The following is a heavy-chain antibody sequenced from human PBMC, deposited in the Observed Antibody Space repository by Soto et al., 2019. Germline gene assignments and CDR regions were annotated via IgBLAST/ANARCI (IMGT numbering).Heavy chain of an antibody. J-gene: IGHJ6*03. CDR2: ISYDGSNK. V-gene: IGHV3-30*03. D-gene: IGHD6-19*01. Sequence: GGSLRLSCAASGFTFSSYGMHWVRQAPGKGLEWVAVISYDGSNKYYADSVKGRFTISRDNSKNTLYLQMNSLRAEDTAVYYCARKYSSREGYYYYYMDVWGKGTTVTVSS. CDR1: GFTFSSYG. CDR3: ARKYSSREGYYYYYMDV.